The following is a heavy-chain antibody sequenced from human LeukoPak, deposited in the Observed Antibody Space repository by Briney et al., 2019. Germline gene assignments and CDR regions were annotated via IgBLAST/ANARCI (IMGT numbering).Heavy chain of an antibody. CDR3: VSGNDPDSTWENYRLDAFDI. CDR2: ISSTSDYI. Sequence: GGSLRLSCAASGYTFSHYSVNWVRQAPGRGLEWVSSISSTSDYIYYADSVKGRFTISRDNTKSSLYLQMNSLRAEDTAVYYCVSGNDPDSTWENYRLDAFDIWGQGTTVIVSS. V-gene: IGHV3-21*01. D-gene: IGHD3-16*02. J-gene: IGHJ3*02. CDR1: GYTFSHYS.